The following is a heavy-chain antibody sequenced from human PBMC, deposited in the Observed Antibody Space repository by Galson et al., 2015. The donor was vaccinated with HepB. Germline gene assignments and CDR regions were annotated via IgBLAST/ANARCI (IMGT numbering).Heavy chain of an antibody. V-gene: IGHV1-2*02. D-gene: IGHD2-15*01. J-gene: IGHJ4*02. CDR3: ARDFPEIVVVAATLFDY. CDR1: GYTFTGYY. CDR2: INPNSGGT. Sequence: SVKVSCKASGYTFTGYYMHWVRQAPGQGLEWMGWINPNSGGTNYAQKFQGRVTMTRDTSISTAYMELSRLRSDDTAVYYCARDFPEIVVVAATLFDYWGQGTLVTVSS.